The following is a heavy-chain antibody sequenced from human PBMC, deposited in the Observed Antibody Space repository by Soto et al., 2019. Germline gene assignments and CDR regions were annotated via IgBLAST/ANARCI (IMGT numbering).Heavy chain of an antibody. CDR2: ISSSGSTI. D-gene: IGHD2-15*01. CDR1: GFTFSSYE. V-gene: IGHV3-48*03. Sequence: GGSLRLSFGASGFTFSSYEMNWGGQSPGKGLEWVSYISSSGSTIYYAGSVKGRFTISRENAKNSMYLQLKSLRAEDTAVYYCASGIPGGSLQTVDYWGQGTLLTVSS. CDR3: ASGIPGGSLQTVDY. J-gene: IGHJ4*02.